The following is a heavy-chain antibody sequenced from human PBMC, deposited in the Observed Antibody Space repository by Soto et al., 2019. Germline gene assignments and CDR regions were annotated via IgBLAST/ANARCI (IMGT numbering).Heavy chain of an antibody. D-gene: IGHD3-10*01. CDR1: GFTFSSYS. Sequence: GGSLRLSCAASGFTFSSYSMNWVRQAPGKGLEWVSSISSSSSYIYYADSVKGRFTISRDNAKNSLYLQMNSLRAEDTAVYYCARDGSGSYYDPVDYWGQGTLVTVSS. J-gene: IGHJ4*02. CDR3: ARDGSGSYYDPVDY. V-gene: IGHV3-21*01. CDR2: ISSSSSYI.